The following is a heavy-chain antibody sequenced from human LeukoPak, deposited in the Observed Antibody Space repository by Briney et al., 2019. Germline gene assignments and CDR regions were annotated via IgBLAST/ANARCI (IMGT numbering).Heavy chain of an antibody. CDR2: VNLRGST. J-gene: IGHJ5*02. CDR1: GGSLSVYY. D-gene: IGHD2-2*01. CDR3: ARGNGRGIVEVPAARTGNWFDP. V-gene: IGHV4-34*01. Sequence: SETLSLTCGVYGGSLSVYYWSWIRQPPGKGLEWIGEVNLRGSTNYNTPLKTRVTISVDTSMNQFSLKLSSVTAADTAVYYCARGNGRGIVEVPAARTGNWFDPWGQGTLVTVSS.